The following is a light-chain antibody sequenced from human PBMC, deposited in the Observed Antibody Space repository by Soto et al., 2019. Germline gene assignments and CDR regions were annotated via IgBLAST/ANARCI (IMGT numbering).Light chain of an antibody. Sequence: QSALTQPRSVSGSPGQSVTISCTGTSSDVGGYNYVSWYQQHPGKAPKLMIYDVSKRPSGVPDRFSGSKSGNTASLTISGLQADDEADYYCCSYAGSYTFGGYVFGTGTKLTVL. CDR3: CSYAGSYTFGGYV. CDR1: SSDVGGYNY. J-gene: IGLJ1*01. CDR2: DVS. V-gene: IGLV2-11*01.